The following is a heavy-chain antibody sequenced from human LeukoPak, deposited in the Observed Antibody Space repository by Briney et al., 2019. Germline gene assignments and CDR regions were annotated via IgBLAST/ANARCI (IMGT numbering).Heavy chain of an antibody. V-gene: IGHV3-53*01. CDR2: IYTGGNT. CDR1: GFTVDSNY. J-gene: IGHJ4*02. CDR3: AKDQENYDFWSGYW. Sequence: PGGSLRLSCAASGFTVDSNYLSWVRQAPGKGLEWVSTIYTGGNTYYADSVKGRFTISRDNSKNTLYLQMNSLRAEDTAVYYCAKDQENYDFWSGYWWGQGTLVTVSS. D-gene: IGHD3-3*01.